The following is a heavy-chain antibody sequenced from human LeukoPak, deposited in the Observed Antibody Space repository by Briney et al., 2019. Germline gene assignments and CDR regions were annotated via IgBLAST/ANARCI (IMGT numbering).Heavy chain of an antibody. V-gene: IGHV3-48*01. Sequence: GGSLRLSCAASGFTFSTYNMNWVRQAPGKGLEWVSYISSSSSTIYYADSVKGRFTISRDNSKNTLYLQMNSLRAEDTAVYYCAKHLSSSKGFGYWGQGTLVTVSS. D-gene: IGHD6-13*01. J-gene: IGHJ4*02. CDR2: ISSSSSTI. CDR1: GFTFSTYN. CDR3: AKHLSSSKGFGY.